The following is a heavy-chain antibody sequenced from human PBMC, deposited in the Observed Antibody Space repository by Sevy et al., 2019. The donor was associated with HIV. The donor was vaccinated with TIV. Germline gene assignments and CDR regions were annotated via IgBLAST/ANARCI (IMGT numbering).Heavy chain of an antibody. CDR2: ISHDGSEK. Sequence: GGCLRLSCAASRFSFSVYAMHWVRQDPGRGLEWVAVISHDGSEKFYADSVKGRFTVSRENSKNMQYLQMNSLRPDDTALYYCASPQFGCDSGLRSSFDYWGQGTPVTVSS. D-gene: IGHD3-16*01. CDR3: ASPQFGCDSGLRSSFDY. CDR1: RFSFSVYA. V-gene: IGHV3-30*04. J-gene: IGHJ4*02.